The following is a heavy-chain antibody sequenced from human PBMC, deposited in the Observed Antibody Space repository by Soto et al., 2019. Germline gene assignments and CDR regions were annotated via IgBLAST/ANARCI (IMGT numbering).Heavy chain of an antibody. D-gene: IGHD6-25*01. J-gene: IGHJ4*01. CDR2: ITGSGGDT. CDR3: AKGSASGSPYYFDS. V-gene: IGHV3-23*01. Sequence: PGGVLRLSCAASGFTFNKYGMRWVRQDPGKGLEGGSGITGSGGDTSPADSVTGRFTISRDNSMSTLYLQMNTLRAEDAVVFFCAKGSASGSPYYFDSWGHGTLVTVSS. CDR1: GFTFNKYG.